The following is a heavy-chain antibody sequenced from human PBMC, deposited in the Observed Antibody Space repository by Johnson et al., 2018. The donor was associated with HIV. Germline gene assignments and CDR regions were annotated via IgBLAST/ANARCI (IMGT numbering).Heavy chain of an antibody. CDR2: INSGGST. Sequence: VQVLESGGGLVQPGGSLRLSCAASGFTVSSNYMTWVRQGPGKGLEWVSVINSGGSTYYADSVQGRFTMSRDNSKNTLYLQMNSLRAEDTAVYYCARACRDGYTCDAFDIWGQGTMVTVSS. CDR1: GFTVSSNY. D-gene: IGHD5-24*01. CDR3: ARACRDGYTCDAFDI. V-gene: IGHV3-66*01. J-gene: IGHJ3*02.